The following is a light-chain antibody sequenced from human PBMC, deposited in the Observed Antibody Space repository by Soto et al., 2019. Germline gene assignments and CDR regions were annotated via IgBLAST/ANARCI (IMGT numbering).Light chain of an antibody. J-gene: IGLJ2*01. V-gene: IGLV1-44*01. CDR2: GNN. CDR3: AAWDDSVKGVL. CDR1: TSNFGSNS. Sequence: QSVLTQSPSASRTPGQRVTISCSGSTSNFGSNSVNWYQQLPGTAPKVVIYGNNQRPSGVPDRFSGSKSGTSASLAISGLQSDDEADYYCAAWDDSVKGVLFGGGTKVTVL.